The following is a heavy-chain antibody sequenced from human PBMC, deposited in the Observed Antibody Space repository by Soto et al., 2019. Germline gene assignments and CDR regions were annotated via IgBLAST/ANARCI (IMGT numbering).Heavy chain of an antibody. V-gene: IGHV4-34*01. D-gene: IGHD5-18*01. CDR3: ARGFFQWIQLWLSSRRIYYFDY. J-gene: IGHJ4*02. CDR1: GGSFSGYY. Sequence: SETLSLTCAVYGGSFSGYYWSWIRQPPGKGLEWIGEINHSGSTNYNPSLKSRVTISVDTSKNQFSLKLSSVTAADTAVYYCARGFFQWIQLWLSSRRIYYFDYWGQGTLVTVSS. CDR2: INHSGST.